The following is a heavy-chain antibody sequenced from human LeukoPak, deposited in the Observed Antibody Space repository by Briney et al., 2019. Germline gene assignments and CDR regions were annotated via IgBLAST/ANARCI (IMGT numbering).Heavy chain of an antibody. D-gene: IGHD2-21*02. CDR3: ARPRVVTAVYDAFDI. Sequence: QAGGSLRLSCAVSGLTFNNYAMSWVRQAPGKGLEWVSGISGRGASKYYADSVKGRFTISRDNSKNTLYLQMNSLRAEDTAVYYCARPRVVTAVYDAFDIWGQGTMVTVSS. CDR1: GLTFNNYA. J-gene: IGHJ3*02. V-gene: IGHV3-23*01. CDR2: ISGRGASK.